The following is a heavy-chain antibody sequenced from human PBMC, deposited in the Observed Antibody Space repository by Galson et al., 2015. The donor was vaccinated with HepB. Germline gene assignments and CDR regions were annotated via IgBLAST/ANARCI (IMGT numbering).Heavy chain of an antibody. CDR2: IKTKTDGGTT. Sequence: SLRLSCAASGFTFSNAWMSWVRQAPGKGLEWVGRIKTKTDGGTTDYAAPVKGRFTISRDDSKNTLYLQMNSQKTEDTAVYYCTIDRGRNFDYWGQGTLVTVSS. CDR1: GFTFSNAW. J-gene: IGHJ4*02. CDR3: TIDRGRNFDY. V-gene: IGHV3-15*01. D-gene: IGHD3-10*01.